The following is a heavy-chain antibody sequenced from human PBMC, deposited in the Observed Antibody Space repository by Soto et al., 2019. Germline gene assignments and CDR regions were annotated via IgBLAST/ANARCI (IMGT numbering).Heavy chain of an antibody. CDR2: IKQDGSEK. CDR1: GFTFSSYW. CDR3: ARAPGIAARPERQNWFDP. D-gene: IGHD6-6*01. V-gene: IGHV3-7*05. Sequence: HPGGSLRLSCAASGFTFSSYWMSWVRQAPGKGLEWVANIKQDGSEKYYVDSVKGRFTISRDNAKNSLYLQMNSLRAEDTAVYYCARAPGIAARPERQNWFDPWGQGTLVTVSS. J-gene: IGHJ5*02.